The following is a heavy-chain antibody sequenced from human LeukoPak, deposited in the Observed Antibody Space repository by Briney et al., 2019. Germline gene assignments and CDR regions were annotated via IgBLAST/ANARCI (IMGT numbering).Heavy chain of an antibody. D-gene: IGHD6-19*01. J-gene: IGHJ3*02. Sequence: GASVKVSCKATGYTFTNFGISWVRQAPGQGLEWMGWISAYNGNTNYAQKLQGRVTMTTDTSTSTAYMELRSLRSDDTAVYYCARDRSSGWYLNAFDIWGQGTMVTVSS. CDR1: GYTFTNFG. CDR3: ARDRSSGWYLNAFDI. V-gene: IGHV1-18*01. CDR2: ISAYNGNT.